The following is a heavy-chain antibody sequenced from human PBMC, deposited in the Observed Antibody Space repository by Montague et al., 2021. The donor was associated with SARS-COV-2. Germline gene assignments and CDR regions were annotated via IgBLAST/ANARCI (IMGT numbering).Heavy chain of an antibody. CDR2: IYYNGRT. Sequence: SETLSLTCTVSAGSINSDNYYWDWIRQPPGQGLEWIGRIYYNGRTNYNPSLKSRVTISLDTPKNQFSLMLSSVSVADTAVFYCARHPRIFTGYYDSFDHWGQGTLVTVSS. CDR3: ARHPRIFTGYYDSFDH. J-gene: IGHJ4*02. CDR1: AGSINSDNYY. V-gene: IGHV4-39*01. D-gene: IGHD3-9*01.